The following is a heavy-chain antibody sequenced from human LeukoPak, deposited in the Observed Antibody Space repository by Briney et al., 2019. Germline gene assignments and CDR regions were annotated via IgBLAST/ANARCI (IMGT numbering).Heavy chain of an antibody. J-gene: IGHJ6*03. Sequence: SETLSLTCTVSGGSISSYYWSWIRQPPGKGLERIGYIYYSGSTNYNPSLKSRVTISVDTSKNQFSLKLSSVTAADTAVCYCARASITYYYYYYMGVWGEGTTVTVSS. CDR3: ARASITYYYYYYMGV. D-gene: IGHD1-14*01. CDR2: IYYSGST. V-gene: IGHV4-59*01. CDR1: GGSISSYY.